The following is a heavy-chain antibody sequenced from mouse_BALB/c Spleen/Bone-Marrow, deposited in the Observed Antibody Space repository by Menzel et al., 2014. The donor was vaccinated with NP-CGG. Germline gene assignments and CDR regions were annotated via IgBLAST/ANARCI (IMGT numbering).Heavy chain of an antibody. CDR1: GYTFSSYW. CDR3: ARRGHGFAWFAY. D-gene: IGHD1-2*01. CDR2: ILPGSGST. Sequence: VQLQQSGTELMKPGASVKVSCKATGYTFSSYWIEWVNQRPGHGLEWIGEILPGSGSTNYNEKFEGKATFTADTSSNTAYMQLSSLTSEDSAVYYCARRGHGFAWFAYWGQGTLVTVSA. J-gene: IGHJ3*01. V-gene: IGHV1-9*01.